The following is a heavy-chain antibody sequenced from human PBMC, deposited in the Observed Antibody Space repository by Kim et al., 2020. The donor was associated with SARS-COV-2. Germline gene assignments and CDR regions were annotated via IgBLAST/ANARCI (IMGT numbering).Heavy chain of an antibody. CDR3: AKKWSSGYAPYDY. V-gene: IGHV3-23*01. J-gene: IGHJ4*02. D-gene: IGHD5-12*01. Sequence: YAESVKGRFIISRDNSKNTLYLQMNSLRAEDTAIYYCAKKWSSGYAPYDYWGQGTLVTVSS.